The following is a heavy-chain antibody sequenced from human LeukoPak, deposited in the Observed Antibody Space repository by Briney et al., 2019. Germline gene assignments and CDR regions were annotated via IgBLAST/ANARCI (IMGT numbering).Heavy chain of an antibody. Sequence: GGSLTLSCAASGFTFRDAWMTWVSQAPGKGLEWVGRIRSKTDGGTTDYAVSVQGRFTISRDDSKNTLYLQMSSLKTEDTAVYYCAKHIYGVVSIQQWGQGTLVTVSS. CDR3: AKHIYGVVSIQQ. J-gene: IGHJ1*01. V-gene: IGHV3-15*01. CDR2: IRSKTDGGTT. CDR1: GFTFRDAW. D-gene: IGHD3-3*01.